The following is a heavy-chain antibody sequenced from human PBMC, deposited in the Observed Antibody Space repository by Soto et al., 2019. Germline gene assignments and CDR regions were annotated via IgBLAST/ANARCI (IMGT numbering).Heavy chain of an antibody. Sequence: EVQLLESGGGLVQPGGSLRLSCAASGFTFSSYAMSWVRQAPGKGLEWVSAISGSGGSTYYADSVKGRFTISRDNSKNTLYLQMNRLRAEDTAVYYCASGITIFGVVIIPLTIGRHFYMDVWGKGTTVTVSS. CDR1: GFTFSSYA. CDR3: ASGITIFGVVIIPLTIGRHFYMDV. J-gene: IGHJ6*03. CDR2: ISGSGGST. V-gene: IGHV3-23*01. D-gene: IGHD3-3*01.